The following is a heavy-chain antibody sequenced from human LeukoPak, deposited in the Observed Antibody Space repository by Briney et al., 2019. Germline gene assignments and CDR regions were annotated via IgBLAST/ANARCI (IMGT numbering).Heavy chain of an antibody. CDR2: ISTGTYI. J-gene: IGHJ6*04. D-gene: IGHD3-10*02. Sequence: GGSLRLSCVASGFTFSRFELNWVRQAPGKGLEWVSHISTGTYIAYADSVKGRFTISRDNARNSLYLQMNSLRAEDTAVYYCAELGITMIGGVWGKGTTVTISS. CDR3: AELGITMIGGV. V-gene: IGHV3-48*03. CDR1: GFTFSRFE.